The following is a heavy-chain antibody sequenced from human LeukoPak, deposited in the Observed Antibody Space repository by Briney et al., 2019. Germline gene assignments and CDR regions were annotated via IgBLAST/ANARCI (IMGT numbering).Heavy chain of an antibody. CDR2: ISSSGSTI. CDR1: GFTFSSYE. D-gene: IGHD3-9*01. Sequence: GGSLRLSCAASGFTFSSYEMNWVRQAPGKGLEWVSYISSSGSTIYYADSVKGRFTISRDNAKNSLYLQMNSLRAEDTAVYYCARVYRYILTGPGPFDYWGQGTLVTVSS. V-gene: IGHV3-48*03. J-gene: IGHJ4*02. CDR3: ARVYRYILTGPGPFDY.